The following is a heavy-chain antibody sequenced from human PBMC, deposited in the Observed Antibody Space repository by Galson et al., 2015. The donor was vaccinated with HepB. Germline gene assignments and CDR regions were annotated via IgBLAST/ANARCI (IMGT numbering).Heavy chain of an antibody. D-gene: IGHD3-10*01. CDR2: IYSGGST. J-gene: IGHJ4*02. CDR3: AREFASGGGFDY. V-gene: IGHV3-53*01. CDR1: GFTVSSNY. Sequence: SLRLSCAASGFTVSSNYMSWVRQAPGKGLEWVSVIYSGGSTYYADSVKGRFTISRDNSKNTLYLQVNSLRAEDTAVYYCAREFASGGGFDYWGQGTLVTVSS.